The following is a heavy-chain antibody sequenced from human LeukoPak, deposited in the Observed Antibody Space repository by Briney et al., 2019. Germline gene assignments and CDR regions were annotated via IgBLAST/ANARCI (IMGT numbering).Heavy chain of an antibody. V-gene: IGHV3-23*01. CDR3: ARHIDSSHYPFDY. Sequence: GGSLRLSCAASGFTFSSYVMSWVRQAPGKGLEWVSSISGRGGSTFYADPVKGRFTISRDISTNIVYLQMDSLRVDDTAVYYCARHIDSSHYPFDYWAREPWSPSPQ. J-gene: IGHJ4*02. CDR1: GFTFSSYV. CDR2: ISGRGGST. D-gene: IGHD6-13*01.